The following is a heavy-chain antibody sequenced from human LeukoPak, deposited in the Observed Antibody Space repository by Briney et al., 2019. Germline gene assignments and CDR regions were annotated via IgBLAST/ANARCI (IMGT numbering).Heavy chain of an antibody. CDR3: ARGEARTSLGIGPHDY. Sequence: SVKVSCKASGGTFSSYAISWVRQAPGQGLEWMGGIIPIFGTANYAQKFQGRVTITADESTSTAYMELSSLRSEDTAVYYCARGEARTSLGIGPHDYWGQGTLVTVSS. CDR1: GGTFSSYA. CDR2: IIPIFGTA. J-gene: IGHJ4*02. V-gene: IGHV1-69*01. D-gene: IGHD7-27*01.